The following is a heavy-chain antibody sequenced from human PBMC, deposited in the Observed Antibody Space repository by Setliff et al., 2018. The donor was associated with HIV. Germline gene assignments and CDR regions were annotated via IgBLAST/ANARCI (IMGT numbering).Heavy chain of an antibody. CDR3: GAGQHSYSYLGYYYSGVDV. V-gene: IGHV1-69*05. J-gene: IGHJ6*02. CDR1: GGTFSSYA. CDR2: IIPIFGTA. Sequence: GVSVKVSCKASGGTFSSYAISWVRQAPGQGLEWMGGIIPIFGTANYAQKFQGRVTITTDESTSTAYMELSSLRSDDTAIYYCGAGQHSYSYLGYYYSGVDVWGQGTAVTVSS. D-gene: IGHD3-10*01.